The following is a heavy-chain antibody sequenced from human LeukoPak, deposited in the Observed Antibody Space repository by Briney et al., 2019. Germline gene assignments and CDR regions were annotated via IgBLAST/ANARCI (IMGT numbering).Heavy chain of an antibody. CDR2: ISAYNGNT. CDR1: GYNFTSYG. CDR3: ARGDRYSGSSDFDY. J-gene: IGHJ4*02. V-gene: IGHV1-18*01. D-gene: IGHD1-26*01. Sequence: GASVKVSCKASGYNFTSYGISWVRQAPGQGLEWMGWISAYNGNTNYAQKLQGRVTMTTDTSTSTAYMELRSLRSDDTAVYYCARGDRYSGSSDFDYWGQGTLVTVSS.